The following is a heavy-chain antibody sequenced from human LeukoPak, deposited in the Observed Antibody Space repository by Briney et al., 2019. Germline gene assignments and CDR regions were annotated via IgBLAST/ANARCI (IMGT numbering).Heavy chain of an antibody. V-gene: IGHV1-2*02. D-gene: IGHD3-3*01. CDR3: AMVTYDFWGGNPID. J-gene: IGHJ4*02. CDR2: INPNSGGT. CDR1: GYTFTGYY. Sequence: ASVKVSCKASGYTFTGYYMHWVRQAPGQGLEWMGWINPNSGGTNYAQKFQGRVTMTRDTSISTAYMELSRLRSDDTAVYYCAMVTYDFWGGNPIDWGQGTLVTVSS.